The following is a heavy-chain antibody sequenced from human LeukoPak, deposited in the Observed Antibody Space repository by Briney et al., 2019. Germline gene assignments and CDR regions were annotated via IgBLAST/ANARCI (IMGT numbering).Heavy chain of an antibody. CDR3: ARRLDL. CDR1: GGPISGYS. J-gene: IGHJ2*01. Sequence: SETLSLTCAVNGGPISGYSWSWIRQPPGKGLEWIGEINHSGSTNYNPSLESRVTISVDTSKNQFSLKLTSVTAADTAVYYCARRLDLWGRGTLVTVSS. CDR2: INHSGST. V-gene: IGHV4-34*01.